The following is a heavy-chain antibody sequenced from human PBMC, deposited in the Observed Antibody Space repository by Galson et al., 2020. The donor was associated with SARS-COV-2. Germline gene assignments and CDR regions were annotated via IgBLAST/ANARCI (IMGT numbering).Heavy chain of an antibody. V-gene: IGHV4-39*07. CDR2: IYYNGGT. CDR1: GASISPSRYY. CDR3: ARIGDSSGYYFINYFDS. Sequence: SETLSLTCTVSGASISPSRYYWGWIRQSPGMGLEWIGTIYYNGGTYDNPSLKSRVSISLATSKNQFSLKLSSVTAADTAVYYCARIGDSSGYYFINYFDSWGQGTLVTVSS. J-gene: IGHJ4*02. D-gene: IGHD3-22*01.